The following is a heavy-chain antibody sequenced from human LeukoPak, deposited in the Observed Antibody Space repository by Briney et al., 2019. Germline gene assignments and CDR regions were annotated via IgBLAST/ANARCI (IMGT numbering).Heavy chain of an antibody. D-gene: IGHD4-23*01. V-gene: IGHV3-30*03. Sequence: GSLRLSCAASGFTFSNYGMHWVRQAPGKGLEWVAVISFDGSNKYYADSVKGRFTIFRDDAKNSLYLQMNSLRDEDTAVYYCARDGGGGNTLGYWGQGTLVTVSS. CDR3: ARDGGGGNTLGY. CDR1: GFTFSNYG. CDR2: ISFDGSNK. J-gene: IGHJ4*02.